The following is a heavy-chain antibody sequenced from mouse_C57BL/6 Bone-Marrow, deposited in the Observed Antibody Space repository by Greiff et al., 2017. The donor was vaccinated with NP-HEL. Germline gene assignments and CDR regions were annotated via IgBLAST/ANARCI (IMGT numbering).Heavy chain of an antibody. V-gene: IGHV1-69*01. CDR1: GYTFTSYW. CDR2: IDPSDSYT. CDR3: ARCPLMYAMDY. J-gene: IGHJ4*01. Sequence: VQLQQPGAELVMPGASVKLSCKASGYTFTSYWMHWVKQRPGQGLEWIGEIDPSDSYTNYNQKFKGKSTLTVDKSSSTAYMQLSSLTSEDSAVYYCARCPLMYAMDYWGKGTSVTVSS.